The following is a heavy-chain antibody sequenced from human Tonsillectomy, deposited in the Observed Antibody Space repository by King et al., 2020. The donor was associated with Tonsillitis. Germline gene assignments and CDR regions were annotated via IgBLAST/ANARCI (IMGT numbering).Heavy chain of an antibody. Sequence: EVQLVQSGAEVKKSGESLKISCKGSGYGFTNYWIGWVRQMPGKGLEWMGIIYRGDSDTRYSPSFQGQVTISAAKSISTAYLQWSSLKASDTAMYYCARRGGGSLDGFDIWGQGTMVTVSS. V-gene: IGHV5-51*03. D-gene: IGHD1-26*01. CDR1: GYGFTNYW. CDR2: IYRGDSDT. CDR3: ARRGGGSLDGFDI. J-gene: IGHJ3*02.